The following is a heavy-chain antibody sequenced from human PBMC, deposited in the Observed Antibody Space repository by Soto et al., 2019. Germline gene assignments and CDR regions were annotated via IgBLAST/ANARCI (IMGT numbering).Heavy chain of an antibody. Sequence: GASVKVSCKASGYTFINYDISWVRQATGRGLEWMGWMNPGSGKTGYANKFQGRVTMTRDASTSTAHLELSSLTSEDTAVYYCARMASSGTLNWFDPWGQGTLVTVSS. J-gene: IGHJ5*02. CDR1: GYTFINYD. CDR3: ARMASSGTLNWFDP. V-gene: IGHV1-8*02. CDR2: MNPGSGKT.